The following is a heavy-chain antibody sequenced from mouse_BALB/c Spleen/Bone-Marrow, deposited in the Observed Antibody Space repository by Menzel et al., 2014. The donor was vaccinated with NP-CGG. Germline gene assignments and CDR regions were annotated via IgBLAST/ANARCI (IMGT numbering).Heavy chain of an antibody. CDR3: ARQETIYYGNYFDY. D-gene: IGHD2-1*01. CDR1: GYAFTSYN. CDR2: IDPYNGGT. V-gene: IGHV1S135*01. Sequence: EVQLQQSGPELVKPGASVKLSCKASGYAFTSYNMYWMKRSHGKSLEWIGYIDPYNGGTSYNQKFKGKATLTVDKSSSTAYMHLNSLTSEDSAVYYCARQETIYYGNYFDYWGQGTTLTVSS. J-gene: IGHJ2*01.